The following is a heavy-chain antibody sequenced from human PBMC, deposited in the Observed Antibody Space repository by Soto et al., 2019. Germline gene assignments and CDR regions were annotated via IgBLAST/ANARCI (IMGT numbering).Heavy chain of an antibody. D-gene: IGHD2-15*01. Sequence: GGSLRLSCAASGFTFSSYWMSWVRQAPGKGLEWVANIKQDGSEKYYVDSVKGRFTISRDNAKNSLYLQMNSLRAEDTAVYYCVLLGLAEASLSPQYCYGLDDWGQGTMVTVSS. CDR1: GFTFSSYW. CDR2: IKQDGSEK. J-gene: IGHJ4*02. V-gene: IGHV3-7*05. CDR3: VLLGLAEASLSPQYCYGLDD.